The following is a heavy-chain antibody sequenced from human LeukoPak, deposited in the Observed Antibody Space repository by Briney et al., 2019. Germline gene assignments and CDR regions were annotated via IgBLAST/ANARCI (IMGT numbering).Heavy chain of an antibody. CDR2: FDIDRGEI. V-gene: IGHV1-24*01. CDR1: GNSLNTIS. J-gene: IGHJ4*02. CDR3: ARLVRGHFVFRYYFES. Sequence: ASVKVSCKVSGNSLNTISIHWVRQTPGKGLEWMGGFDIDRGEIIYAQKFQGRVTMTEDASTDTAYLDLSTLRSEDTAVFYCARLVRGHFVFRYYFESWGQGTLVTVSS. D-gene: IGHD3-10*01.